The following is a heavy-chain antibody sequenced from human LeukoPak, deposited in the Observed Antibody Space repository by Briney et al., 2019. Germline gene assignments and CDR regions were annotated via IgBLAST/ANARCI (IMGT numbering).Heavy chain of an antibody. J-gene: IGHJ4*02. CDR2: ISGSGGST. Sequence: GGSLRLSCVASGFSFSDSVIHWVRQAPGKGLEWVSGISGSGGSTYYADSVKGRFTIFRDNSKNTLYLQMNGLRAEDTAVYHCANGWSPDYWGRGTLVTVSS. D-gene: IGHD2-15*01. V-gene: IGHV3-23*01. CDR1: GFSFSDSV. CDR3: ANGWSPDY.